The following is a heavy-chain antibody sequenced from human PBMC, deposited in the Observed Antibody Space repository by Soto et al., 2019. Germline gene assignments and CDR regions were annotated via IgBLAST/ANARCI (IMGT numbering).Heavy chain of an antibody. CDR2: ISAYNGNT. CDR3: ARGSIAAALTPFDY. J-gene: IGHJ4*02. D-gene: IGHD6-13*01. CDR1: GYTFTSYG. V-gene: IGHV1-18*04. Sequence: ASVKVSCKASGYTFTSYGISWVRQAPGQGLEWTGWISAYNGNTNYAQKLQGRVTMTTDTSTSTAYMELRSLRSEDTAVYYCARGSIAAALTPFDYCGQGTLVTVSS.